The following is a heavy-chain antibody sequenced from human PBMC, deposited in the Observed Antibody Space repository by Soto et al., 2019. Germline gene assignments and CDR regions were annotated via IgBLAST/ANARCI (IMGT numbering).Heavy chain of an antibody. J-gene: IGHJ4*02. V-gene: IGHV3-7*01. CDR2: INPDGSEK. Sequence: GGSQRLSCAAYGVPFTSFWMDLVRQAPGKGLEWVANINPDGSEKHYVDSVKGRFTISRDNARNSLYLDMNSLSAEDTAVYYCARESEDLTSSFDYWGQGTLVTVS. CDR3: ARESEDLTSSFDY. CDR1: GVPFTSFW.